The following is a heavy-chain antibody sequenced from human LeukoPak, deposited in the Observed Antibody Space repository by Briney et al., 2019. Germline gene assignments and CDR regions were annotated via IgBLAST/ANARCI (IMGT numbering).Heavy chain of an antibody. CDR2: IYHSGST. J-gene: IGHJ4*02. CDR3: ARASSGSYSRYFDY. Sequence: SGTLSLTCAVSGGSISSSNWWSWVRQPPGQGLEWIGEIYHSGSTNYNPSLKSRVTISVDKSKNQFSLKLSSVTAADTAVYYCARASSGSYSRYFDYWGQGTLVTVSS. D-gene: IGHD1-26*01. CDR1: GGSISSSNW. V-gene: IGHV4-4*02.